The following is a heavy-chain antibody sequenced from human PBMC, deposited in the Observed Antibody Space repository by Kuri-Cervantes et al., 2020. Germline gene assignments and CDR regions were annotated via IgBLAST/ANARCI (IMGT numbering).Heavy chain of an antibody. CDR2: NYYSGST. Sequence: CTVSGCSISSYFWSWLRQPPGKGLEWSGYNYYSGSTNYNPSLKSRVTISVDTSKKQFSLNLSSLTAADTAVYYCSCGGDRPRGGAFDIWGQGTMVTVSS. CDR3: SCGGDRPRGGAFDI. J-gene: IGHJ3*02. CDR1: GCSISSYF. V-gene: IGHV4-59*01. D-gene: IGHD2-21*02.